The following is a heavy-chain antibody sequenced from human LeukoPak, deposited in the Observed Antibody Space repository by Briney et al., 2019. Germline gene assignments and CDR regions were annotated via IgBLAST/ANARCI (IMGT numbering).Heavy chain of an antibody. V-gene: IGHV5-51*01. J-gene: IGHJ4*02. D-gene: IGHD3-3*01. CDR1: GYSFTSYW. CDR2: IYPGDSDT. CDR3: ATGSLSREWPLDY. Sequence: GESLKISCKGSGYSFTSYWIGWVRQMPGKGLEWIGIIYPGDSDTRYSPSFQGQVTISADKSISTAYLQWSSLKASDTAMYYCATGSLSREWPLDYWGQGTLVTVSS.